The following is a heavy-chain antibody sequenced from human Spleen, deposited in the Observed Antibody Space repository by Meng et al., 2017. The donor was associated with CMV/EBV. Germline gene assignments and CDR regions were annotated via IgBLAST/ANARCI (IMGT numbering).Heavy chain of an antibody. CDR2: IRYDGSNK. V-gene: IGHV3-30*02. CDR3: AKGISSYYAPGFDY. Sequence: GESLKISCAASGFTFSSYGMHWVRQAPGKGLEWVAFIRYDGSNKYYADSVKGRFTISRDNSKNTLYLQMNSLRAEDTAVYYCAKGISSYYAPGFDYWGQGTLVTVSS. J-gene: IGHJ4*02. D-gene: IGHD1-26*01. CDR1: GFTFSSYG.